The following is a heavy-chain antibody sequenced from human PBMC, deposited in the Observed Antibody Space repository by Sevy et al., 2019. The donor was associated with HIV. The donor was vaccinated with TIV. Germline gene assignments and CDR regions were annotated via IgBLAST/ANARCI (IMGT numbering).Heavy chain of an antibody. D-gene: IGHD2-15*01. Sequence: ASVKVSCKTSGYTFTEHFLHWVRQVPGQGLEWMGWIDPDSGDTNSAQKFQGRVTMTRDTSFRTAYMELTSLTSDDTALYYCARDPHVKEFDRGGRRLLYWYFDLWGRGTLVTVSS. CDR3: ARDPHVKEFDRGGRRLLYWYFDL. CDR2: IDPDSGDT. V-gene: IGHV1-2*02. J-gene: IGHJ2*01. CDR1: GYTFTEHF.